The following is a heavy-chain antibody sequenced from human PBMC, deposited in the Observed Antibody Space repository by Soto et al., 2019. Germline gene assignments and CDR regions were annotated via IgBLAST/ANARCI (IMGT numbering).Heavy chain of an antibody. D-gene: IGHD1-1*01. J-gene: IGHJ4*02. CDR2: VFYTVFT. Sequence: SETLSLTCAVSVGSISGSYYYLGWLRQSPGKGPEWIGSVFYTVFTSYNPSLESRVSVSVDTSKNQLSLKVSGVSAADTAVYYCATSQKRYNWNYFEHSGQGALLTLSS. CDR3: ATSQKRYNWNYFEH. CDR1: VGSISGSYYY. V-gene: IGHV4-39*01.